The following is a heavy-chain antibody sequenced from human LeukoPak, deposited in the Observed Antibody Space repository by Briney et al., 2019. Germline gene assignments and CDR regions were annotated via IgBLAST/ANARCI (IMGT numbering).Heavy chain of an antibody. Sequence: SETLSLTCAVYGGSFSGYYWSWIRQPPGKGLEWIGEINHSGSTNYNPSLKSRVTISIDTSKNLFSLRLNSMTAADTAVYYCAKSGGYGLIDKWGQGTLVTVSS. J-gene: IGHJ4*02. V-gene: IGHV4-34*01. CDR3: AKSGGYGLIDK. CDR2: INHSGST. CDR1: GGSFSGYY. D-gene: IGHD1-26*01.